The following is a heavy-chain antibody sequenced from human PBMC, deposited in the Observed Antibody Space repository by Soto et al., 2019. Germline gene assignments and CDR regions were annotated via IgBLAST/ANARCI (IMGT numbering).Heavy chain of an antibody. CDR3: ASNGPVGGSTRADS. CDR2: IYHSGST. V-gene: IGHV4-4*02. CDR1: GGSISSSNW. J-gene: IGHJ4*02. D-gene: IGHD1-26*01. Sequence: QVQLQESGPGLVKPSGTLSLTCGISGGSISSSNWWHWVRQPPGKGLEWIGEIYHSGSTNFNPSLKRRVTTALDKSQNQFTLKLTPVAAADTAVYYCASNGPVGGSTRADSWGQGTLVTVSS.